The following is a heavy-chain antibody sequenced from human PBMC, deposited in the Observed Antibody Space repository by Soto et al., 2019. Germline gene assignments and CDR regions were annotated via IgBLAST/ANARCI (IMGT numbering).Heavy chain of an antibody. J-gene: IGHJ5*02. D-gene: IGHD3-3*01. CDR1: GGSISSSSHY. Sequence: PSETLSLTCSVSGGSISSSSHYWGWIRQPPGKGLEWIGGIYYSGSTYYSSSLKSRVTISVDTSKTQFSLKLSSVTAADTAVYYCARRDYDFWSGSSRENWFDPWGQGTLVTLSS. CDR2: IYYSGST. V-gene: IGHV4-39*01. CDR3: ARRDYDFWSGSSRENWFDP.